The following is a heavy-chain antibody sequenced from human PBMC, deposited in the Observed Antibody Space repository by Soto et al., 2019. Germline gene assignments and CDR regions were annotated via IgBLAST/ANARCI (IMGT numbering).Heavy chain of an antibody. CDR3: ARIGPYCGGDCYPDFDF. Sequence: EVQLLESGGGLVQPGGSLTLSCAASGFTFNTYGMTWVRQAPGKGLEWVSTVSGSGGGTYYADSVKGRFTISRVNSKNTMYLQMSNLRAEDTAVYFCARIGPYCGGDCYPDFDFWGLGTPVTASS. V-gene: IGHV3-23*01. D-gene: IGHD2-21*02. CDR2: VSGSGGGT. CDR1: GFTFNTYG. J-gene: IGHJ4*02.